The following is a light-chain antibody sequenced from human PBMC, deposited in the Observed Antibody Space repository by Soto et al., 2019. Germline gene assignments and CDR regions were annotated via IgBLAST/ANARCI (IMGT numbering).Light chain of an antibody. CDR1: QSVSSN. CDR2: GAS. CDR3: QQYNNWPRT. J-gene: IGKJ1*01. Sequence: EIVMTQSPATLSVSPGERATLSCRASQSVSSNLAWYQQKFGQAPRLLIYGASTRATGIPARFRGSGSGTEFTLTISSLQSEDFAVYYCQQYNNWPRTFGPGTKVEIK. V-gene: IGKV3-15*01.